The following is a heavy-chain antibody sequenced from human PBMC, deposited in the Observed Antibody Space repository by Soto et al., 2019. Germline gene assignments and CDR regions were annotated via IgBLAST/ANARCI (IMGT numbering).Heavy chain of an antibody. Sequence: SETLSLTCTVSGGSISSSSYYWGWIRQPPGKGLEWIGSNYYSGSTYYNPSLKSRVTISVDTSKNQFSLKLSSVTAADTAVYYCARHSSGWYFDYWGQGTLVTVSS. V-gene: IGHV4-39*01. CDR2: NYYSGST. J-gene: IGHJ4*02. CDR1: GGSISSSSYY. CDR3: ARHSSGWYFDY. D-gene: IGHD6-19*01.